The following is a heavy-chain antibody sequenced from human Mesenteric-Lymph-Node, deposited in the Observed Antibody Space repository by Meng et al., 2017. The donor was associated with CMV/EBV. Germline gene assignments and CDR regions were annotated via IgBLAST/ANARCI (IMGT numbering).Heavy chain of an antibody. CDR3: ARGPSNWGLRIDY. J-gene: IGHJ4*02. D-gene: IGHD7-27*01. CDR1: GGSVSSGSYS. V-gene: IGHV4-61*01. CDR2: IYYSGST. Sequence: VSGGSVSSGSYSWSWIRQPPGKGLEWIGFIYYSGSTNYNPSLKSRVTISVDTSKNQFSLKLSSVTAADTAVYYCARGPSNWGLRIDYWGQGTLVTVSS.